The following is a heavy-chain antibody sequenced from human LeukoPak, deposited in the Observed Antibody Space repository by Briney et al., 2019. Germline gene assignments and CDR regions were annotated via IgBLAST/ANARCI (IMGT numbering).Heavy chain of an antibody. CDR2: IYTSGST. D-gene: IGHD5-24*01. Sequence: PSETLSLTCTVSGGSISSGSYYWSWIRQPAGKGLEWIGRIYTSGSTNYNPSLKSRVTISVDTSKNQLSLKLSSVTAADTAVYYCARSARDGYNSGFDYWGQGTLVTVSS. J-gene: IGHJ4*02. CDR3: ARSARDGYNSGFDY. CDR1: GGSISSGSYY. V-gene: IGHV4-61*02.